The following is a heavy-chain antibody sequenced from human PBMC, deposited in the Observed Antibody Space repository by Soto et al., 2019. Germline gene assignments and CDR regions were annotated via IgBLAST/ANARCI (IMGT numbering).Heavy chain of an antibody. CDR3: ARGEDAFFYYGLDV. CDR2: IYDTGISGYTPST. J-gene: IGHJ6*02. V-gene: IGHV4-59*01. Sequence: SETLSLTCTVSGGSITSSYWSWIRRPPGKGLEWIAYIYDTGISGYTPSTSYNPSLKSRVTTSVDTSKSQFSLKLTSVTAADTAVYYCARGEDAFFYYGLDVWGQGITVTVSS. CDR1: GGSITSSY.